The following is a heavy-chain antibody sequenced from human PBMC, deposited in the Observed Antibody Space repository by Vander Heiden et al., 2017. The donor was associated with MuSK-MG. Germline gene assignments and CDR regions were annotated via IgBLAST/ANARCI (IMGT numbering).Heavy chain of an antibody. CDR1: GFSSSTSGMC. CDR3: VRTSPYGEFRTFDY. J-gene: IGHJ4*02. V-gene: IGHV2-70*15. Sequence: QVTLRESGPALVKPTQTLTLTCTFPGFSSSTSGMCVSWIRQPPGKALEWLARIDWDDDKYYSTSLKTRLTISKDTSKNQVVLTMTNMDPVDTATYYCVRTSPYGEFRTFDYWGQGTLVTVSS. CDR2: IDWDDDK. D-gene: IGHD3-10*01.